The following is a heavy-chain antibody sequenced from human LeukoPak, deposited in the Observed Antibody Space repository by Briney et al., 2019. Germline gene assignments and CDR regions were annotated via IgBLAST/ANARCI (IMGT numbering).Heavy chain of an antibody. CDR3: ARDSGSGSNDY. CDR1: GYTFTGYA. D-gene: IGHD1-26*01. J-gene: IGHJ4*02. CDR2: ISAGNGNT. V-gene: IGHV1-3*01. Sequence: ASVTVSCTASGYTFTGYAIHWVRQAPGQRLEWMGWISAGNGNTKYSQNFQGRVTFISNTSATTAFMELSSLRSEDAAVYYCARDSGSGSNDYWGQGTLVTVSS.